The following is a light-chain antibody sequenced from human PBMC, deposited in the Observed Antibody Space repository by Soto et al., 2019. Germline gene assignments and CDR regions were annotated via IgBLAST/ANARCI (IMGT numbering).Light chain of an antibody. Sequence: QSALTPPRSVAGSPGQSVTISCTGTSSDVGGYNYVSWYQQHPGKAPKLMIYVVSKRPSGVPDRFSVSKSGNTASLTISGLQAEDEADYDCCSYAGSYTVVFGGGIQLTVL. CDR3: CSYAGSYTVV. J-gene: IGLJ2*01. V-gene: IGLV2-11*01. CDR1: SSDVGGYNY. CDR2: VVS.